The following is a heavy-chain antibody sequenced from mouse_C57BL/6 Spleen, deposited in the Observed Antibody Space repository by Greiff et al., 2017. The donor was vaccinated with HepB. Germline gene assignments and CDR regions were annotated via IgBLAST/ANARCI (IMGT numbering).Heavy chain of an antibody. CDR1: GYTFTSYW. CDR2: IDPSDSYT. J-gene: IGHJ2*01. V-gene: IGHV1-69*01. D-gene: IGHD1-1*01. Sequence: QVQLKQPGAELVMPGASVKLSCKASGYTFTSYWMHWVKQRPGQGLEWIGEIDPSDSYTNYNQKFKGKSTLTVDKSSSTAYMQLSSLTSEDSAVYYCARGEFITTVVGYWGQGTTLTVSS. CDR3: ARGEFITTVVGY.